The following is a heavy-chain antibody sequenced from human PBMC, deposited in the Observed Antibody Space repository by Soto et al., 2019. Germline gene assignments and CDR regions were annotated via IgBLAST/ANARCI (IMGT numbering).Heavy chain of an antibody. CDR1: GYSFTSYW. V-gene: IGHV5-51*01. Sequence: GESLKISCKGSGYSFTSYWIGWVRQMPGKGLEWMGIMYPGDSDTRYSPSFQGQVTISADKSISTAYLQWSSLKASDTAMYYCARQGTAAGIEYYYGMDVWGQGTTVTVSS. D-gene: IGHD6-13*01. CDR2: MYPGDSDT. CDR3: ARQGTAAGIEYYYGMDV. J-gene: IGHJ6*02.